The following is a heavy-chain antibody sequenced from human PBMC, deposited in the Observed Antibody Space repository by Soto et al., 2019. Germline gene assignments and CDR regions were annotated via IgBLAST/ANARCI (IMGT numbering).Heavy chain of an antibody. CDR3: ARRIAVAGTVNWFDP. V-gene: IGHV1-18*04. Sequence: ASVKVSCKASGYTFTSYGISWVRQAPGQGLEWMGWISAYNGNTNYAQKLQGRVTMTTDTSTSTAYMELRSLRSDDTAVYYFARRIAVAGTVNWFDPWGQGTLVTVSS. CDR2: ISAYNGNT. CDR1: GYTFTSYG. D-gene: IGHD6-19*01. J-gene: IGHJ5*02.